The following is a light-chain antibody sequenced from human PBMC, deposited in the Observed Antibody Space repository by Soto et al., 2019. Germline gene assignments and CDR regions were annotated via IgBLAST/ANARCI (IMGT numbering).Light chain of an antibody. CDR1: QSVSSSY. CDR3: QQYGSSPRT. J-gene: IGKJ1*01. Sequence: SPCTLSLSTRERDTLSCRASQSVSSSYLAWYQQKPGQTPRLLIYGASSRATGIPDRFSGSGSGTDFTLTISRLEPEDFAVYYCQQYGSSPRTFAQVTMV. V-gene: IGKV3-20*01. CDR2: GAS.